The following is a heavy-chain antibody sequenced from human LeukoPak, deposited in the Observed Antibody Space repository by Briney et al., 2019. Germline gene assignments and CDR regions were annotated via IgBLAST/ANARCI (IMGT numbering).Heavy chain of an antibody. CDR3: ARDAAELWAY. D-gene: IGHD5-18*01. CDR1: GFTVSNNY. J-gene: IGHJ4*02. V-gene: IGHV3-11*01. Sequence: GGSLRLSCTASGFTVSNNYMSWVRQAPGKGLEWVSYISSSGSTIYYADSVKGRFTISRDNAKNSLYLQMNSLRAEDTAVYYCARDAAELWAYWGQGTLVTVSS. CDR2: ISSSGSTI.